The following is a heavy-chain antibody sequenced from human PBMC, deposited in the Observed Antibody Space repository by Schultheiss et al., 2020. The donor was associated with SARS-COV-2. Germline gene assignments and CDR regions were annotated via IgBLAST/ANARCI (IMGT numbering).Heavy chain of an antibody. CDR2: IKQDGSVE. D-gene: IGHD5-24*01. V-gene: IGHV3-7*03. Sequence: GESLKISCAASGFTFSNAWMDWVRQAPGKGLQWVANIKQDGSVEHYVDSVRGRFIISRDNAKNSLYLQMNSLRVDDTAVYYCVKEGEEMGTSWGQGTLVTVSS. CDR1: GFTFSNAW. J-gene: IGHJ4*02. CDR3: VKEGEEMGTS.